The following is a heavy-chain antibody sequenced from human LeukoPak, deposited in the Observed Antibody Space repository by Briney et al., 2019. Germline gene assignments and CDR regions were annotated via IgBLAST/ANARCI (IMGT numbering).Heavy chain of an antibody. CDR2: ISTMSNYI. V-gene: IGHV3-21*01. CDR1: GFDFSTYA. CDR3: SRDRLGGLDL. D-gene: IGHD5-12*01. J-gene: IGHJ5*02. Sequence: GGSLRLSCAASGFDFSTYAINWVRQAPGKGLEWVSSISTMSNYIFYGDSVKGRFTISRDNAKNSVYLQMNSLRPEDTVVYYCSRDRLGGLDLWGQGTLVTVSS.